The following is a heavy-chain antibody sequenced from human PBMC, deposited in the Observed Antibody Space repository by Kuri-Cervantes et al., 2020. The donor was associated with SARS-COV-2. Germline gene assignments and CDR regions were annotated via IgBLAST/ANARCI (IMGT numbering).Heavy chain of an antibody. Sequence: GSLRLSCAVYGGSFSGYYWSWIRQPPGKGLEWIGYIYYSGSTNYNPSLKSRVTISVDTSKTQFSLRLSSLTAADTAVYYCARALKGQIDAFDIWGQGTMVTVSS. CDR1: GGSFSGYY. CDR3: ARALKGQIDAFDI. V-gene: IGHV4-59*08. J-gene: IGHJ3*02. CDR2: IYYSGST.